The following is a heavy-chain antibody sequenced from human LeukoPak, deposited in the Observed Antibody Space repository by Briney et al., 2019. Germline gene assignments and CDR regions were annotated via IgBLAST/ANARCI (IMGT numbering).Heavy chain of an antibody. Sequence: ASVTVSCMASGYTFTSYGISWVRQAPGQGLEWMGWISAYNGNPNYAQKLQGRVTMTTDTSTSTAYMELRSLRSDDTAVYYCARVLATDYDFWSGPYYYNYMDVWGKGTTVTVSS. CDR1: GYTFTSYG. D-gene: IGHD3-3*01. CDR3: ARVLATDYDFWSGPYYYNYMDV. V-gene: IGHV1-18*01. J-gene: IGHJ6*03. CDR2: ISAYNGNP.